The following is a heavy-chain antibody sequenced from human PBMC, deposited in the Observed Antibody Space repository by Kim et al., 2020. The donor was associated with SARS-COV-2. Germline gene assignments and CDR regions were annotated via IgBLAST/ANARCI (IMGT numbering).Heavy chain of an antibody. CDR3: ARVPILTTKMGAFDI. Sequence: SETLSLTCAVYGGSFSGYYWSWIRQPPGKGLEWIGEINHSGSTNYNPSLKSRVTISVDTSKNQFSLKLSSVTAADKAVYYCARVPILTTKMGAFDIWGQGTMVTVSS. J-gene: IGHJ3*02. CDR1: GGSFSGYY. V-gene: IGHV4-34*01. CDR2: INHSGST. D-gene: IGHD3-22*01.